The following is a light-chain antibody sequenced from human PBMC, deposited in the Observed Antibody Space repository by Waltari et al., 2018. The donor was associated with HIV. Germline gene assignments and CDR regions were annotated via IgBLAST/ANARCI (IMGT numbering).Light chain of an antibody. CDR2: GDN. V-gene: IGLV1-40*01. CDR1: SSNIGAGYD. Sequence: QSVLTQPPSVSGAPGQRVTISCTGSSSNIGAGYDVHWYRQLPGTAPKLLIYGDNTRPSGVPDRFSGSKSGTSASLAITGLQAEDEANYYCQSYDSSLSGSVVFGGGTKLTVL. CDR3: QSYDSSLSGSVV. J-gene: IGLJ2*01.